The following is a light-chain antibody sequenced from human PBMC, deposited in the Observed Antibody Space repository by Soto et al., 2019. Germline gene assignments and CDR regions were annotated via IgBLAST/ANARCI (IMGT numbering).Light chain of an antibody. CDR3: QQYNTYPWT. J-gene: IGKJ1*01. CDR1: QSISSW. CDR2: KAS. V-gene: IGKV1-5*03. Sequence: DIQMTQSPSTLSASVGDRVTISCRASQSISSWLAWYQQTPGKAPNLLIFKASSLENGVSSRFSGSGSGTEFTLTISSLQPDDFATYYCQQYNTYPWTFGQGTKVEIK.